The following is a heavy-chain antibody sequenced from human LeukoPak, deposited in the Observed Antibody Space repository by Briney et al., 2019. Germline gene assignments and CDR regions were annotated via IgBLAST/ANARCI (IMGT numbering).Heavy chain of an antibody. V-gene: IGHV3-53*01. CDR1: GFTVSNNY. D-gene: IGHD6-19*01. CDR2: IYSGGST. CDR3: ARDRYYSSGDGGAFDI. Sequence: GGSLRLSCAVSGFTVSNNYMSWVRQAPGKGLEWVSVIYSGGSTYYADSVKGRFTISRDNSKNTLYLQMNSLRAEDTAVYYCARDRYYSSGDGGAFDIWGQGTMVTVSS. J-gene: IGHJ3*02.